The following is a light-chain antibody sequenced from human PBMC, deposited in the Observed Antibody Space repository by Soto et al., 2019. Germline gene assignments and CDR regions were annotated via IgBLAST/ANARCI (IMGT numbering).Light chain of an antibody. Sequence: EIVITQSPATLSVSPGERATLSCRASQSVSVNLAWYQRKPGQAPRLLIYDASTRATGIPARFSGSGSGTEFTLTISRLDPEDFAVYYCQQYGSSPSFGQGTKVDIK. J-gene: IGKJ1*01. CDR2: DAS. CDR3: QQYGSSPS. V-gene: IGKV3-15*01. CDR1: QSVSVN.